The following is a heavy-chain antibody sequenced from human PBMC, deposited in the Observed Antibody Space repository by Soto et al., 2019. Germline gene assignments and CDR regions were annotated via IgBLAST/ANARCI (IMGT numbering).Heavy chain of an antibody. J-gene: IGHJ4*02. V-gene: IGHV3-74*01. CDR3: ARVYSSLSSYDY. D-gene: IGHD5-18*01. Sequence: GGSLRLSCAASGFTFSTFWMHWVRQAPGKGLVWVSRISSDGSRTSYADSVKGRFTISRDNAKNTLYLQMNSLRAEDTAIYYCARVYSSLSSYDYWGQGTLVTVS. CDR2: ISSDGSRT. CDR1: GFTFSTFW.